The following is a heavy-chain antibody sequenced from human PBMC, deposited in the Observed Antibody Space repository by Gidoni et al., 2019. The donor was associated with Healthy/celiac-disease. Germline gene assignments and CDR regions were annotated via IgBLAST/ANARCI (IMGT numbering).Heavy chain of an antibody. Sequence: EVQLVQSGAEVKKPGESLRISRKGSGYSFTSYWISWVRQMPGKGLEWMGRIDPSDSYTNYSPSFQGHVTISADKSISTAYLQWSSLKASDTAMYYCARQDYDSSGPNYMDVWGKGTTVTVSS. J-gene: IGHJ6*03. D-gene: IGHD3-22*01. V-gene: IGHV5-10-1*03. CDR3: ARQDYDSSGPNYMDV. CDR1: GYSFTSYW. CDR2: IDPSDSYT.